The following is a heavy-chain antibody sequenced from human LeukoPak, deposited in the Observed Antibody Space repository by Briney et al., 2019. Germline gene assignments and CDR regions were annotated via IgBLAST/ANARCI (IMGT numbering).Heavy chain of an antibody. CDR1: GYTFPSYA. V-gene: IGHV1-8*01. CDR3: ARVDYDNSGYYPYYFDY. J-gene: IGHJ4*02. D-gene: IGHD3-22*01. Sequence: ASVKVSCMASGYTFPSYAINWVRQATGQGLEWMGWMNPNSDNTGYAQKFQGRVTMTRNTSISTAYMELSSLRSEDTAVYYCARVDYDNSGYYPYYFDYWGQGTLVTVSS. CDR2: MNPNSDNT.